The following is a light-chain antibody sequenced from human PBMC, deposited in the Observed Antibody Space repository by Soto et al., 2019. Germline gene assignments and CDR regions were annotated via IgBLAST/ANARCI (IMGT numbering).Light chain of an antibody. Sequence: DIQMTQSPSSLSASVGARVTITFQASQDISNYLYWYQQKPGQAPKLLIYDASNLETGVPSRFSGSGSGTDFTFTISSLQPEDIATYYCQQYDNLLRSFGPGTKVDIK. CDR2: DAS. CDR1: QDISNY. V-gene: IGKV1-33*01. CDR3: QQYDNLLRS. J-gene: IGKJ3*01.